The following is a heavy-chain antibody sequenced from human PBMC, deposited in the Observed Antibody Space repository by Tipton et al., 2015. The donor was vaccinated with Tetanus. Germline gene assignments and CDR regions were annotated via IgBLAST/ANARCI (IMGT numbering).Heavy chain of an antibody. D-gene: IGHD2-2*01. J-gene: IGHJ5*02. Sequence: SLRLSCAASGFTFSSYEMNWVRQAPGKGLEWVSYISSSGSTIYYADSVKGRFTISRDNAKNSLYLQMNSLRAEDTAVYYCARGLLGYCSSTSCYPGEGFDPWGQGTLVTVSS. V-gene: IGHV3-48*03. CDR1: GFTFSSYE. CDR3: ARGLLGYCSSTSCYPGEGFDP. CDR2: ISSSGSTI.